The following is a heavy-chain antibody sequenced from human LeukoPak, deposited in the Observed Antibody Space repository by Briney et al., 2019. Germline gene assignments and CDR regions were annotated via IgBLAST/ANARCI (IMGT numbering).Heavy chain of an antibody. D-gene: IGHD3-9*01. V-gene: IGHV3-53*01. Sequence: GGSLRLSCAVSGFSVTNNYMSWVRQAPGKGLEWVSVFYVGGVTYYADSVKGRFTISRDNSENTLYLQMKSLRAEDTAVYYCASRYEVLTGMLADYYYAMDVWGQGTTVTVSS. J-gene: IGHJ6*02. CDR3: ASRYEVLTGMLADYYYAMDV. CDR2: FYVGGVT. CDR1: GFSVTNNY.